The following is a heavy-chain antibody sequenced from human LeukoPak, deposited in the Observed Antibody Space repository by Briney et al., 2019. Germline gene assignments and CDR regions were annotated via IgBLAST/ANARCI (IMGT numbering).Heavy chain of an antibody. CDR1: GYTFISYG. J-gene: IGHJ6*02. D-gene: IGHD3-10*01. V-gene: IGHV1-18*01. CDR2: ISADNGNT. CDR3: ARGTYYGSGSYYNLPMVFGMDV. Sequence: GASVKVSCTASGYTFISYGIRWVRRAPGQGLERMGWISADNGNTNYAQKLQGRVTMTTDTSTSTAYVELRSLRSDDTAVYYCARGTYYGSGSYYNLPMVFGMDVWGQGTTVTVSS.